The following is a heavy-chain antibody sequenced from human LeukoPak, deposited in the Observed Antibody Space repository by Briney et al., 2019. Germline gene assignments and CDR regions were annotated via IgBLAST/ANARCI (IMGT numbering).Heavy chain of an antibody. CDR1: GGSISGYY. J-gene: IGHJ4*02. Sequence: PSETLSLTCTVSGGSISGYYWSWIRQPAGKGLEWVGRIYTSGSADYNPSLKSRVTMSVDTSQNQFSLRLSSVTAADTAVYFCARFYYDTIGYYFDYWGQGTLVTVSA. D-gene: IGHD3-22*01. CDR3: ARFYYDTIGYYFDY. V-gene: IGHV4-4*07. CDR2: IYTSGSA.